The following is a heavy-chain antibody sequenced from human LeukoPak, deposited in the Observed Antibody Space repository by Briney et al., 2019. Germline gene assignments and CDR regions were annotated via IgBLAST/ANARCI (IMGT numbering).Heavy chain of an antibody. V-gene: IGHV1-18*01. CDR2: ISAYNGNT. CDR3: ARTSPPYYYGSGRSLGAFDY. D-gene: IGHD3-10*01. J-gene: IGHJ4*02. CDR1: GYTFTSYG. Sequence: ASVKVSCKASGYTFTSYGISWVRQAPGQGLEWMGWISAYNGNTNYAQRLQGRVTMTTDTSTSTAYMELRSLRSDDTAVYYCARTSPPYYYGSGRSLGAFDYWGQGTLVTVSS.